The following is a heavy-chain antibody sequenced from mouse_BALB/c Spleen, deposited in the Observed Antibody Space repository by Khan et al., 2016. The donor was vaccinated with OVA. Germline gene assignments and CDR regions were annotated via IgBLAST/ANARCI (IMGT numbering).Heavy chain of an antibody. J-gene: IGHJ3*01. Sequence: EVQLEESGPSLVQPSQTLSLTCSVTGYSITSGFWCWVRKFPGNKLEYIGYMINSGYTYYNPSLKGRFSITRHTYKNQYYLQLSSVTTEDTATYYCARSTYRYAFAYWGQGALVTVSA. CDR2: MINSGYT. CDR3: ARSTYRYAFAY. CDR1: GYSITSGF. D-gene: IGHD2-12*01. V-gene: IGHV3-8*02.